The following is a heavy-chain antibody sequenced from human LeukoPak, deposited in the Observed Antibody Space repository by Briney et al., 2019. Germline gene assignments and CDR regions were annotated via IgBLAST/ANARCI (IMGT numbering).Heavy chain of an antibody. Sequence: ASVKVSCKASGYTFTRYYIHWVRQAPGQGLEWMGVINPSGGSTTHARKFQGRVTMTRDTSTSTVYMDLSSLRSEDTAVYYCARVEGLTATVTDWGQGTLVTVSS. J-gene: IGHJ4*02. D-gene: IGHD5-18*01. CDR1: GYTFTRYY. CDR3: ARVEGLTATVTD. V-gene: IGHV1-46*01. CDR2: INPSGGST.